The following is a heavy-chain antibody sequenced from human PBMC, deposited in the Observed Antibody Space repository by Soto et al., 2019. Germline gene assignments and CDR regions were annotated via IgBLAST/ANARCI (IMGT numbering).Heavy chain of an antibody. J-gene: IGHJ4*02. D-gene: IGHD3-16*02. V-gene: IGHV3-48*03. CDR2: ISSSGSTI. Sequence: GGSLRLSCAASGFTFSSYEMNWVCQAPGKGLEWVSYISSSGSTIYYADSVKGRFTISRDNAKNSLYLQMNSLRAEDTAVYYCARGHDYVWGSYRPFDYWGQGTLVTVSS. CDR3: ARGHDYVWGSYRPFDY. CDR1: GFTFSSYE.